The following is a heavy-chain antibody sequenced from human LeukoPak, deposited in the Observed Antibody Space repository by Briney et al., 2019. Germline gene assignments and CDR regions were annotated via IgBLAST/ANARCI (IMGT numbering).Heavy chain of an antibody. CDR1: GGTFSSYT. J-gene: IGHJ4*02. Sequence: VAPVKVSCKASGGTFSSYTISWVRQAPGQGLEWMGRIIPILGIANYAQKFQGRVTITADKSTSTAYMELSSLRSEDTAVYYCARALSTHYYDSSGYSNWGRGTLVTVSS. D-gene: IGHD3-22*01. CDR2: IIPILGIA. V-gene: IGHV1-69*02. CDR3: ARALSTHYYDSSGYSN.